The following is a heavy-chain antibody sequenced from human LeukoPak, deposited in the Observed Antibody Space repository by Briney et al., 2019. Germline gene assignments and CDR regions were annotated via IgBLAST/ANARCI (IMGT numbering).Heavy chain of an antibody. CDR3: ATTGSSNHDAFDI. D-gene: IGHD1-1*01. CDR1: GYTFTSYY. V-gene: IGHV1-46*01. J-gene: IGHJ3*02. CDR2: INPSGGST. Sequence: ASVKVSCKASGYTFTSYYMHWVRQAPGQGLEWMGIINPSGGSTSYAQKFQGRVTMTRDTSTSTVYMELSSLRSEDTAVYYCATTGSSNHDAFDIWGQGTMVTVSS.